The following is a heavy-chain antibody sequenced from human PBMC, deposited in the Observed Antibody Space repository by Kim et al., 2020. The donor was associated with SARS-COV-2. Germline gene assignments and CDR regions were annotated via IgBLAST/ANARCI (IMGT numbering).Heavy chain of an antibody. Sequence: GGSLRLSCAASGFTFSTYWMHWVRQAPGEGLVWVSRIKSDGSHTNYADSVKGRFTISRDNAKNTLYLQMNSLRAEDTAVYYCARDSHQDRSGQDFDYWGQGPLVTVSS. CDR3: ARDSHQDRSGQDFDY. CDR2: IKSDGSHT. CDR1: GFTFSTYW. J-gene: IGHJ4*02. D-gene: IGHD3-22*01. V-gene: IGHV3-74*01.